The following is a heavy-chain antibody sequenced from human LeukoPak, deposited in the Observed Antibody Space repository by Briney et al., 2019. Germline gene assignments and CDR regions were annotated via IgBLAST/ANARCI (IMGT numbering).Heavy chain of an antibody. Sequence: SETLSLTCTVSGGSISSSSYYWGWIRQPPGKGLEWIGSIYYSGSTYYNPSPKSRVTISVDTSKNQFSLKLSSVTAADTAVYYFARGRIRFDPWGEGTLVTVSS. D-gene: IGHD3-10*01. CDR3: ARGRIRFDP. CDR1: GGSISSSSYY. J-gene: IGHJ5*02. CDR2: IYYSGST. V-gene: IGHV4-39*01.